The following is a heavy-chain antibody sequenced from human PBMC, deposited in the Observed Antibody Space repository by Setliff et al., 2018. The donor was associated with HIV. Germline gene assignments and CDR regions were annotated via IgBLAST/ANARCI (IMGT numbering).Heavy chain of an antibody. D-gene: IGHD1-26*01. J-gene: IGHJ5*02. CDR3: ANLWEVGA. CDR1: GFTFSDYW. CDR2: IKQDGGEI. Sequence: GGSLRLSCAASGFTFSDYWMDWVRQAPGRGLEWVATIKQDGGEIYYVDSVKGRFTISRDNARTSLYLEMSSLRAEDTAVYLCANLWEVGAWGQGTLVTVSS. V-gene: IGHV3-7*03.